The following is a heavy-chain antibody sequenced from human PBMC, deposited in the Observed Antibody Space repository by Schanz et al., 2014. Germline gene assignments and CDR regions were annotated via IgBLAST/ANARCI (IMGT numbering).Heavy chain of an antibody. CDR2: LNFDETYT. CDR3: ARGGADSAMAHEY. Sequence: EVQLVESGGGLVQPGGSLRLSCAASRFTFSNYAMSWVRQAPGKGLEWVSRLNFDETYTSYADSVKGRFTISRDNAKNTVYLQMTRLRVEDTAVYYCARGGADSAMAHEYWGRGTLVTVSS. D-gene: IGHD5-18*01. J-gene: IGHJ4*02. V-gene: IGHV3-74*02. CDR1: RFTFSNYA.